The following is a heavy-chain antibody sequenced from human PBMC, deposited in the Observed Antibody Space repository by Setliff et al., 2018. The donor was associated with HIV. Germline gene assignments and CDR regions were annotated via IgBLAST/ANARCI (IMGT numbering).Heavy chain of an antibody. CDR1: GGTFSSFA. D-gene: IGHD3-16*01. Sequence: ASVKVSCKASGGTFSSFAFNWVRQAPGQGLEWMGDIIPTFGPVHYAQKFQGRVTITADDSTRTVYMELSSLRSEDTALYYCARDYVLRGTSLGYWGQGTQVTVS. CDR3: ARDYVLRGTSLGY. V-gene: IGHV1-69*13. J-gene: IGHJ4*02. CDR2: IIPTFGPV.